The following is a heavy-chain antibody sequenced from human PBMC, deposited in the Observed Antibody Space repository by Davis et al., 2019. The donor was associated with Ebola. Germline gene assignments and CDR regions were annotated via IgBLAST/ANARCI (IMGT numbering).Heavy chain of an antibody. Sequence: GESLKISCKGSGYSFTSYWIGWVRQASGKGLEWVGRIRSKANSYATAYAASVKGRFTISRDDSKNTAYLQMNSLKTEDTAVYYCAREDYPRGMDVWGQGTTVTVSS. CDR3: AREDYPRGMDV. V-gene: IGHV3-73*01. CDR1: GYSFTSYW. D-gene: IGHD4-11*01. J-gene: IGHJ6*02. CDR2: IRSKANSYAT.